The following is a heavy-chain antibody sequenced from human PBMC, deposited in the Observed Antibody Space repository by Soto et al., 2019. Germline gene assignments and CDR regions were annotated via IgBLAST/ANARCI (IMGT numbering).Heavy chain of an antibody. CDR1: GCSFTSYW. V-gene: IGHV5-10-1*01. CDR3: ARGISIQACSGGSCPHPGFDP. D-gene: IGHD2-15*01. Sequence: PGESLKISCKGSGCSFTSYWISWVRQMPGKGLEWMGRIDPSDSYTNYSPSFQGHVTISADKSISTAYLQWSSLKASDTAMYYCARGISIQACSGGSCPHPGFDPWGQGTLVTVSS. J-gene: IGHJ5*02. CDR2: IDPSDSYT.